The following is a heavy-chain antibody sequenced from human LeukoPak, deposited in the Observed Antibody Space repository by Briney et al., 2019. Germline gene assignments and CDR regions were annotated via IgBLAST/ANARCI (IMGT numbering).Heavy chain of an antibody. V-gene: IGHV3-64D*06. CDR2: ISSNGGST. CDR3: VESVHSGYDPFDY. J-gene: IGHJ4*02. CDR1: GFTFSSYA. Sequence: GGSLRLSCSASGFTFSSYAMHWVRQAPGKGLEYVSAISSNGGSTYYADSVKGRFTISRDNSKNTLYLQMSSLRAEDTAVYYCVESVHSGYDPFDYWGQGTLVTVSS. D-gene: IGHD5-12*01.